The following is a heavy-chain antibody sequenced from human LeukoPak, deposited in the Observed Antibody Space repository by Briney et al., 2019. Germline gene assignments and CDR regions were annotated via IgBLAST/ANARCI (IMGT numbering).Heavy chain of an antibody. Sequence: GASVKVSCKASGYTFTSYGISWVRQAPGQGLEWMGWINPNSGGTNYAQKFQGRVTMTRDTSISTAYMELSRLRSDDTAVYYCARAFKAAAGAGYSSGWYHSDMDVWGKGTTVTISS. D-gene: IGHD6-19*01. CDR3: ARAFKAAAGAGYSSGWYHSDMDV. V-gene: IGHV1-2*02. CDR2: INPNSGGT. J-gene: IGHJ6*03. CDR1: GYTFTSYG.